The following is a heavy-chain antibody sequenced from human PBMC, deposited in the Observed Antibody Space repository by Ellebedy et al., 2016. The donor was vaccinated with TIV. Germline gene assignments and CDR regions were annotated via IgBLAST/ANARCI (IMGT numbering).Heavy chain of an antibody. D-gene: IGHD2-2*01. Sequence: GGSLRLXCAASGFTFSDHYMDWVRQAPGKGLEWVAVIPYDESDKYYADSVKGRFTISRDNSKNTLYLQMNSLRAEDTAVYYCAKARAAAYYYYYGMDVWGQGTTVTVSS. CDR1: GFTFSDHY. CDR2: IPYDESDK. V-gene: IGHV3-30*18. J-gene: IGHJ6*02. CDR3: AKARAAAYYYYYGMDV.